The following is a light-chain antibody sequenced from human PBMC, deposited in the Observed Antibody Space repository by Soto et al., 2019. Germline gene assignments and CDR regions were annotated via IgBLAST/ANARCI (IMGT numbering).Light chain of an antibody. Sequence: DIVLTQSPATLSXSXXXXXXXSXXAXQXVXTSLAWYKQQPGQAPRLLIHDAAYRASGSPERFSGSGSGTAFSLSISSLEPDDFAVYYCQHRSSWPRSFGRGTKVEV. CDR1: QXVXTS. CDR2: DAA. V-gene: IGKV3-11*01. J-gene: IGKJ1*01. CDR3: QHRSSWPRS.